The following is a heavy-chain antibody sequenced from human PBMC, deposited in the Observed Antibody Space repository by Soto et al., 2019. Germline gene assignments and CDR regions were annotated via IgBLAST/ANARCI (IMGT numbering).Heavy chain of an antibody. CDR1: GYIFTNYG. J-gene: IGHJ6*02. Sequence: ASVKVSCKASGYIFTNYGVGWVRQAPGQGLEWMGWISPYNGNTNYAQNVQGRVTLTTDTSTSTAFMELRSLRSDDTAVYYCARGDCSNGVCYVNYYYGMDVWGQGTTVTVSS. D-gene: IGHD2-8*01. CDR2: ISPYNGNT. V-gene: IGHV1-18*01. CDR3: ARGDCSNGVCYVNYYYGMDV.